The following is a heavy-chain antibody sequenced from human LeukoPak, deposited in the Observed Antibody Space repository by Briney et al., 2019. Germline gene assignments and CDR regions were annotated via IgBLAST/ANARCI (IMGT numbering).Heavy chain of an antibody. D-gene: IGHD5-18*01. V-gene: IGHV1-69*05. CDR1: GGTFSSYA. J-gene: IGHJ5*02. CDR2: IIPIFGTA. CDR3: ARGVDTAXVISXSXXXDP. Sequence: SVKVSCKASGGTFSSYAISWVRQAPGQGLEWMGGIIPIFGTANYAQKFQGRVTITTDESTSTAYMELSSLRSEDTAVYYCARGVDTAXVISXSXXXDPXGXGXLVPVST.